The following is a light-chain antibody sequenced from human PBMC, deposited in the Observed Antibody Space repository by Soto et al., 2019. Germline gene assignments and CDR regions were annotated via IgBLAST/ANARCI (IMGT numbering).Light chain of an antibody. J-gene: IGLJ1*01. Sequence: SALTQPASVSGSPGQSITISCTGTSSDVGGYSYVSWYQQHPGKAPKLMIYDVSNRPSGVSNRFSGSKSGNTASLTISGLQAEDEADYYCSSYTSSSTKVFGTGTKVTVL. V-gene: IGLV2-14*01. CDR1: SSDVGGYSY. CDR3: SSYTSSSTKV. CDR2: DVS.